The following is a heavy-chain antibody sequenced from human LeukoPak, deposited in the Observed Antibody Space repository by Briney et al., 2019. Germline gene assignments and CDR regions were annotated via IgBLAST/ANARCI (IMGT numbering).Heavy chain of an antibody. Sequence: PGGSLRLSCAASGFTFSSHSMNWVRQAPGKGLEWVGRIRNKVNSYTTQYAASVKGRFTISRDDSKNSVYLQMNSLKTEDTAVYYCARAFCTNGVCYREIDYWGQGTLVTVSS. CDR3: ARAFCTNGVCYREIDY. J-gene: IGHJ4*02. D-gene: IGHD2-8*01. CDR1: GFTFSSHS. CDR2: IRNKVNSYTT. V-gene: IGHV3-72*01.